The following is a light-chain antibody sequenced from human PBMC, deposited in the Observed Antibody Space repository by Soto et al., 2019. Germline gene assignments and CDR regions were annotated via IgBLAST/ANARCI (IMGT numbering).Light chain of an antibody. Sequence: EIVLTQSPGTLSLSPGERATLSCRASQSVSSSYLAWYQQKLGQAPRLLIYVASSRATGIPDRFSGSGSGTDFTLTISRLEPEDFAVYYCQQYGSSPWTFGQGTKVEIK. CDR1: QSVSSSY. CDR3: QQYGSSPWT. V-gene: IGKV3-20*01. J-gene: IGKJ1*01. CDR2: VAS.